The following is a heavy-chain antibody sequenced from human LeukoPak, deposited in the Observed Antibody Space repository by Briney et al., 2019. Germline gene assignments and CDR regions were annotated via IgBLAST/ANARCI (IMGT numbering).Heavy chain of an antibody. V-gene: IGHV3-7*01. D-gene: IGHD6-19*01. CDR2: IKQDGSEK. Sequence: ETLSLTCAVYGGSFSGYYWSWIRQPPGKGLEWVANIKQDGSEKYYVDSLKGRFTISRDNAKNSLYLQMNSLRVEDTAVYYCARIGSSRGLNWGQGTLVTVSS. CDR1: GGSFSGYY. CDR3: ARIGSSRGLN. J-gene: IGHJ4*02.